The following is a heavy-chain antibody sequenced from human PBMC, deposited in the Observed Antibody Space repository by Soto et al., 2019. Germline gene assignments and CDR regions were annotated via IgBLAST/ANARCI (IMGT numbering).Heavy chain of an antibody. CDR1: GYTFTAYY. J-gene: IGHJ6*02. CDR2: INPKFGDT. D-gene: IGHD3-10*01. V-gene: IGHV1-2*02. Sequence: QVQLMQSGAEVKEPGDSVRVSCEASGYTFTAYYIHWVRQVPGQGLEWMGWINPKFGDTTYAQDFHGRVTMTRDMSISTVYMDLSRLTSDDTAIYYCARNMDYYYGPGSGNGHGVWGQGTTVTGFS. CDR3: ARNMDYYYGPGSGNGHGV.